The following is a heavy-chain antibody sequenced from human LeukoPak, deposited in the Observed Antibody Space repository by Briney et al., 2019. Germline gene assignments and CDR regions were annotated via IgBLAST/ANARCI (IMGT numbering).Heavy chain of an antibody. V-gene: IGHV3-30*18. CDR2: ISYDGSNT. D-gene: IGHD2-2*01. Sequence: GGSLRLSCAASGFTFSSYDMHWVRQAPGKGLEWVAVISYDGSNTYYADSVKGRFTISRDNSKNTLYLQMSSLRAEDTAVYYCAKDRLYCSSSSCYGSPYYYYGLDVWGQGTTVTVSS. CDR1: GFTFSSYD. CDR3: AKDRLYCSSSSCYGSPYYYYGLDV. J-gene: IGHJ6*02.